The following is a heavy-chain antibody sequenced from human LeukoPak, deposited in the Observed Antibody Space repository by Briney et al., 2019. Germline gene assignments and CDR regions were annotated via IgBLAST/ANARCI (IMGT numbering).Heavy chain of an antibody. D-gene: IGHD2-2*01. CDR2: ISYDGSNK. V-gene: IGHV3-30*18. J-gene: IGHJ6*02. CDR1: GFTFSSYG. Sequence: GRSLRLSCAASGFTFSSYGMHWVRQAPGKGLEWVAVISYDGSNKYYADSVKGRFTISRDNSKNTLYLQMNSLRAADTAVYYCAKDLEPAATYYYYGMDVWGQGTTVTVSS. CDR3: AKDLEPAATYYYYGMDV.